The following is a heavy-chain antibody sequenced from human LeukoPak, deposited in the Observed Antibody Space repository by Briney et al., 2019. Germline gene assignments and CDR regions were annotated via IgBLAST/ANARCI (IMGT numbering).Heavy chain of an antibody. Sequence: SQTLSLTCTVSGGSISSGGYYWSWIRQHPGKGLEWIGYIYYSGSTYYNPSLKSRVTISVDTSKNQFSLKLSSVTAAHTAVYYCAKFHDNWFDPWGQGTLVTVSS. CDR1: GGSISSGGYY. V-gene: IGHV4-31*03. CDR3: AKFHDNWFDP. CDR2: IYYSGST. J-gene: IGHJ5*02.